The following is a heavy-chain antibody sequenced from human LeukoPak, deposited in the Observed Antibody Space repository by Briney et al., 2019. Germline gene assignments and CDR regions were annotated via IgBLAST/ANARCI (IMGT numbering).Heavy chain of an antibody. J-gene: IGHJ5*02. Sequence: SETLSLTCTVSGGSISSSSYYWGWIRQPPGKGLEWIGSIYYSGSTYYNPSLKSRVTISVDTSKNQFSLKLSSVTAADTAVYYCARHSAVAAAGIWFDPWGQGTLVTVSP. D-gene: IGHD6-13*01. CDR2: IYYSGST. CDR1: GGSISSSSYY. V-gene: IGHV4-39*01. CDR3: ARHSAVAAAGIWFDP.